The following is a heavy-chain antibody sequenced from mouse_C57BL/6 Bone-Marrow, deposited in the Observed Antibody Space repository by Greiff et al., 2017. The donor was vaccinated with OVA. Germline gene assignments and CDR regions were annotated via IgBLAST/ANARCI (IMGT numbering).Heavy chain of an antibody. V-gene: IGHV5-12*01. J-gene: IGHJ4*01. D-gene: IGHD1-1*01. Sequence: DVKLVESGGGLVQPGGSLKLSCAASGFTFSDYYMYWVRQTPEKRLEWVAYISNGGGSTYYPDTVKGRFTISRDNAKNTLYLQMSRLKSEDTAMYYCARRGFTTVDYAMDYWGQGTSVTVSS. CDR3: ARRGFTTVDYAMDY. CDR2: ISNGGGST. CDR1: GFTFSDYY.